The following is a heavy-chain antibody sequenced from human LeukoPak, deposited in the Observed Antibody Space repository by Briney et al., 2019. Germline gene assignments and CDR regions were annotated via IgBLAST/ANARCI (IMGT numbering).Heavy chain of an antibody. V-gene: IGHV3-21*04. Sequence: PGGSLRLSCAASGFTFSSYSMNWVRQAPGKGLEWVSSISSSSSYIYYADSVKGRFTISRDNAKNSLYLQMNSLRAEDTAVYYCAKDLEEQWIQLWVPRGVGLLGGQGTLVTVSS. CDR1: GFTFSSYS. D-gene: IGHD5-18*01. CDR3: AKDLEEQWIQLWVPRGVGLL. J-gene: IGHJ4*02. CDR2: ISSSSSYI.